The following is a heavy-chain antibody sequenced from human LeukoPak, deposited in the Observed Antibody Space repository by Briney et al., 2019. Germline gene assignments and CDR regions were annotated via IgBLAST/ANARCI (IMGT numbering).Heavy chain of an antibody. J-gene: IGHJ4*02. Sequence: GGSLRLSCAASGFTFNNYAMSWVRQAPGKGLEWVSSISGSGVYTHYADSVRGRSTISRDTSKNTLYLQMNSLRAEDTGVYYCARGAPRPFWGQGTLVTVSS. D-gene: IGHD6-6*01. CDR1: GFTFNNYA. V-gene: IGHV3-23*01. CDR3: ARGAPRPF. CDR2: ISGSGVYT.